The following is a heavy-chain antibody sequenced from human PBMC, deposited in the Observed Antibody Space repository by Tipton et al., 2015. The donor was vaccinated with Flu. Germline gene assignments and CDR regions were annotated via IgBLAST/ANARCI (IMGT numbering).Heavy chain of an antibody. V-gene: IGHV4-61*02. CDR2: IYTSGST. D-gene: IGHD6-19*01. J-gene: IGHJ4*02. CDR1: GGSISSGSYY. CDR3: ARGRAVAGFRGFDY. Sequence: TLSLTCTVSGGSISSGSYYWSWIRQPAGKGLEWIGRIYTSGSTNYNPSLKSRVTISVDTSKHQFSLKLSSVTAADTAVYYCARGRAVAGFRGFDYWGQGTLVTVSS.